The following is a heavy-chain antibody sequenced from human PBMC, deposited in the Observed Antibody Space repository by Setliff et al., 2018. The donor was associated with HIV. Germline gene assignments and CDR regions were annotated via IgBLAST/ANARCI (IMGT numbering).Heavy chain of an antibody. CDR3: ARSPLYSGYERYYFDY. V-gene: IGHV4-59*02. CDR1: DDSVSTFY. D-gene: IGHD5-12*01. J-gene: IGHJ4*02. Sequence: SETLSLTCTVSDDSVSTFYWNWIRQPPGKGLEWIGNIYHSGSTYYNPSLKSRVTISVDTSKNRFSLKLSSVTAADTAVYYCARSPLYSGYERYYFDYWGQGTLVTVSS. CDR2: IYHSGST.